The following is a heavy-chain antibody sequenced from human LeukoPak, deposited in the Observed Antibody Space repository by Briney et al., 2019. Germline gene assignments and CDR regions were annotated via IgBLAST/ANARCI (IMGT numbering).Heavy chain of an antibody. CDR1: GFTFSSYE. V-gene: IGHV3-48*03. J-gene: IGHJ5*02. Sequence: GGSLTLSCAASGFTFSSYEMNWVRQAPGKGLEWVSYISSSGSTIYYADSVKGRFTISRDNAKNSLYLQMNSLRAEDTAVYYCARGRNYDFWSGLFDPWGQGTLVTVSS. D-gene: IGHD3-3*01. CDR3: ARGRNYDFWSGLFDP. CDR2: ISSSGSTI.